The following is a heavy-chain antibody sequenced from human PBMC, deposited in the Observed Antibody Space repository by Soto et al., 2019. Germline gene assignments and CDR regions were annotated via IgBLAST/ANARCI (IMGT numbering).Heavy chain of an antibody. CDR2: VYYTGST. CDR1: GGSISAGNFY. J-gene: IGHJ4*02. CDR3: AREGTPPVYYFDF. D-gene: IGHD2-2*01. Sequence: TLALTCSVSGGSISAGNFYGSWIRQSPEKGLEWIGYVYYTGSTYYNPSLQSRVSISVDTSKNQFSLRLSSVTAADTAVYYCAREGTPPVYYFDFWGQGALVTVSS. V-gene: IGHV4-30-4*01.